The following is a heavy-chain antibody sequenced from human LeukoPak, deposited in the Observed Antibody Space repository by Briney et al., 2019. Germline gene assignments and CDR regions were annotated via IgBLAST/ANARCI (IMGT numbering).Heavy chain of an antibody. CDR2: ISSSSSTI. V-gene: IGHV3-48*04. J-gene: IGHJ3*02. CDR1: GFTFSSYS. Sequence: GGSLRLSCAASGFTFSSYSMNWVRQAPGKGLEWVSCISSSSSTIYYADSVKGRFTISRDNAKNSLYLQMNSLRAEDTAVYYCARLGRDIVVVTAIPHAFDIWGQGTMVTVSS. CDR3: ARLGRDIVVVTAIPHAFDI. D-gene: IGHD2-21*02.